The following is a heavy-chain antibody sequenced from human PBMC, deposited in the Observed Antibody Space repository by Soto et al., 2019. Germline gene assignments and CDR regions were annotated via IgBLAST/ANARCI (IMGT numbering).Heavy chain of an antibody. CDR1: GFTFSSYA. CDR3: AKDVWGAWFGDLLSDGMDV. CDR2: ISGSGGST. Sequence: EEQLLESGGGLVQPGGSLRLSCAASGFTFSSYAMNWVRQAPGKGLEWVSAISGSGGSTYYSDSVKGRFTLSRDNSKNTLYLEMNSLRAEEMAVYYCAKDVWGAWFGDLLSDGMDVWGQGTTVTVSS. V-gene: IGHV3-23*01. D-gene: IGHD3-10*01. J-gene: IGHJ6*02.